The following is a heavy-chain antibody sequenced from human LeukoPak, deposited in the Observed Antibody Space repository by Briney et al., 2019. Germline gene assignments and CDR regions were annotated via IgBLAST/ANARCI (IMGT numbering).Heavy chain of an antibody. CDR1: GGSFSGYY. V-gene: IGHV4-34*01. CDR3: AREEAAAGFDY. CDR2: INHSGST. J-gene: IGHJ4*02. Sequence: SETLSLTCAVYGGSFSGYYWSWIRQPPGKGLEWIGEINHSGSTNYNPSLKSRVTISVDTSKNQFSLKLSSVTAADTAVYYCAREEAAAGFDYWGQGTLVTVSS. D-gene: IGHD6-13*01.